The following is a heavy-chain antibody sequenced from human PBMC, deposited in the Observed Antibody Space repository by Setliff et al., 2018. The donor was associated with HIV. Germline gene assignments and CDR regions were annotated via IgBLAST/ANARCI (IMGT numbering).Heavy chain of an antibody. D-gene: IGHD1-26*01. Sequence: ASVKVSCKASGYSFSKYGISWVRQAPGQGLEWMGWITDDNRDTHSARNFQGRITLTADTSTSTAYMELRNLTSDDTAMYYCARATYSGSPNPPQDYWGQGTLVTVSS. CDR1: GYSFSKYG. J-gene: IGHJ4*02. V-gene: IGHV1-18*01. CDR2: ITDDNRDT. CDR3: ARATYSGSPNPPQDY.